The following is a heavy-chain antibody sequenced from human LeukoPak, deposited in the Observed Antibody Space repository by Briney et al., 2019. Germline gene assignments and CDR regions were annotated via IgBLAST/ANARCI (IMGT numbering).Heavy chain of an antibody. CDR1: VYTLTELS. D-gene: IGHD2-2*01. V-gene: IGHV1-24*01. J-gene: IGHJ4*02. CDR2: FYPEDGET. Sequence: AAVTVSCMVSVYTLTELSMHEVRQAPGRGVEWMGCFYPEDGETIYAQKLQGRVTMTEDKSTDTAYMELSSLRSEDTVVYYCATGVEKYQLLLPPFDYWGQGTLVTGSS. CDR3: ATGVEKYQLLLPPFDY.